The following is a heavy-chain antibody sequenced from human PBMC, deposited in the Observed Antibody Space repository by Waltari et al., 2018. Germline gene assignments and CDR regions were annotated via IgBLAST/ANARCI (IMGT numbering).Heavy chain of an antibody. CDR3: VTDVSGWYVN. Sequence: VQLVESGGGLVQPGGSLRLSCSASGFNLSTYWMTWVRQAPGRGLEWVANIKQDGSAKYYVDSVRGRSTISRDNANNSLFLQINSLRDDDTAVYYCVTDVSGWYVNWGQGTSVTVSS. CDR2: IKQDGSAK. V-gene: IGHV3-7*01. CDR1: GFNLSTYW. D-gene: IGHD6-19*01. J-gene: IGHJ4*02.